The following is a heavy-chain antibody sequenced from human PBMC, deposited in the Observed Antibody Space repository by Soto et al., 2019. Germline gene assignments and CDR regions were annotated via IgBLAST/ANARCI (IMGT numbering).Heavy chain of an antibody. V-gene: IGHV1-69*13. J-gene: IGHJ6*02. CDR1: GGTFSSYA. CDR3: ARDLTPNAYYDFWSGYYSPENYYGMDV. CDR2: IIPIFGTA. D-gene: IGHD3-3*01. Sequence: SVKVSCKASGGTFSSYAISWVRQAPGQGLEWMGGIIPIFGTANYAQKFQGRVTITADESTSTAYMELSSLRSEDTAVYYCARDLTPNAYYDFWSGYYSPENYYGMDVWGQGPTVTVSS.